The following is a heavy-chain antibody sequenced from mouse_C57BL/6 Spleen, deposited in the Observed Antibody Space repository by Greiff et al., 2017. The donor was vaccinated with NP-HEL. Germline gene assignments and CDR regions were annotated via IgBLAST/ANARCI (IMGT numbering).Heavy chain of an antibody. J-gene: IGHJ4*01. D-gene: IGHD1-1*01. Sequence: VQLQESDAELVKPGASVKISCKVSGYTFTDHTIHWMKQRPEQGLEWIGYIYPRDGSTKYNEKFKGKATLTADKSSSTAYMQLNSLTSEDSAVYFCARSGPYYYGTYAMDYWGQGTSVTVSS. V-gene: IGHV1-78*01. CDR1: GYTFTDHT. CDR3: ARSGPYYYGTYAMDY. CDR2: IYPRDGST.